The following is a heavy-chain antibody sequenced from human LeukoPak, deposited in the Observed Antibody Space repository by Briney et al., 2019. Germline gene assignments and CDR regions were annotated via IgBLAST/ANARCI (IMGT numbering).Heavy chain of an antibody. D-gene: IGHD3-10*01. V-gene: IGHV4-30-4*01. CDR2: IYYSGST. J-gene: IGHJ5*02. CDR1: GGSISTGDYY. CDR3: ARDRWFGEYNWFDP. Sequence: PSETLSLTCTVSGGSISTGDYYWSWIRQPPGKGLEWIGHIYYSGSTSYTPSLKSRLTISVDTSNNQFSLKLTSVTAADTAVYYCARDRWFGEYNWFDPWGQGALVTVSS.